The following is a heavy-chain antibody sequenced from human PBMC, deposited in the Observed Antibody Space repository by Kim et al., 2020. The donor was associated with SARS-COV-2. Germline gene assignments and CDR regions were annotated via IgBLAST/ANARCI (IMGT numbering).Heavy chain of an antibody. D-gene: IGHD3-10*01. Sequence: GGSLRLSCAASGFTFSIYDMHWVRQAPGKGLEWVAVISFDGTNKYYADSVKGRFTISRDNSKNTLYLQMNSLRAEDTAVYYCANPYGSGDYWGQGTLVTVSS. CDR1: GFTFSIYD. V-gene: IGHV3-30*18. CDR2: ISFDGTNK. J-gene: IGHJ4*02. CDR3: ANPYGSGDY.